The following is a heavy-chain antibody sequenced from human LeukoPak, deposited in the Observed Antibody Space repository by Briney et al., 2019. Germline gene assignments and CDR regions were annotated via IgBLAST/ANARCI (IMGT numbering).Heavy chain of an antibody. Sequence: GGSLRLSCAASGFTVSSNYMSWVRQAPGKGLEWVSVIYSGGSTYYADSVKGRFTISRDNSKNTLYLQMNSLRAEDTAVYYCARVRPQVGAEYYFDYWGQGTLVTVSS. D-gene: IGHD1-26*01. CDR2: IYSGGST. V-gene: IGHV3-53*01. CDR1: GFTVSSNY. CDR3: ARVRPQVGAEYYFDY. J-gene: IGHJ4*02.